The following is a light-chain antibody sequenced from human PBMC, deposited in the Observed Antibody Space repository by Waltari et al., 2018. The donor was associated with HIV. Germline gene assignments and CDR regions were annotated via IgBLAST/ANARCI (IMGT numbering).Light chain of an antibody. CDR3: ATWNDSLSGYD. CDR2: RNN. V-gene: IGLV1-47*01. J-gene: IGLJ1*01. CDR1: SSNIGRNY. Sequence: QSVLTQPPSASGTPRQRVAISCSGSSSNIGRNYVYWYQHLPGTAPKLLVYRNNPRPSGVPVRFSGSKSGTSAPLAFSGLRSDDESDYDCATWNDSLSGYDFGTGTKVTV.